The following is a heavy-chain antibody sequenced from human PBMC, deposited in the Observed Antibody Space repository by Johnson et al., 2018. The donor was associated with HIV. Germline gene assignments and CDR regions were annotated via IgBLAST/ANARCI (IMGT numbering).Heavy chain of an antibody. Sequence: VQLVESGGVLVQPGGSLRLSCAASGFTFSRYCMSWVRQAPGNGLEWVANINQHRSEKYYVDSVKGRFAISRDNAKNSLYLQINSLRAQDTAVYYCAMDDCTADICYNALDIWGQGTMVSVSS. CDR3: AMDDCTADICYNALDI. V-gene: IGHV3-7*04. CDR1: GFTFSRYC. J-gene: IGHJ3*02. D-gene: IGHD2-8*02. CDR2: INQHRSEK.